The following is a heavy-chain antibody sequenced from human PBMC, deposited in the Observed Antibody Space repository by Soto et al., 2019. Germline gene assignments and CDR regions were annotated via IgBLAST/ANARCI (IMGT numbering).Heavy chain of an antibody. CDR2: ISSNGGST. Sequence: GGSLRLSCSASGFTFSSFAMHWVRQASGKGLEYVSAISSNGGSTSCADSVKGRFIISRDNTQNTLYLQMSGLRTEDTAVYYCVKDRRGSFRAFDYWGQGTVVTVSS. J-gene: IGHJ4*02. CDR3: VKDRRGSFRAFDY. V-gene: IGHV3-64D*08. D-gene: IGHD3-10*01. CDR1: GFTFSSFA.